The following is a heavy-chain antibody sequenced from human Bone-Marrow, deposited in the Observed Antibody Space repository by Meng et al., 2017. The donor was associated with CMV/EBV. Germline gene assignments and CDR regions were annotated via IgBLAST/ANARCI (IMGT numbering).Heavy chain of an antibody. CDR1: EFTFSYYS. D-gene: IGHD3-22*01. J-gene: IGHJ4*02. V-gene: IGHV3-21*01. CDR3: TRDVYDSSGYYYWDY. CDR2: ITSSSSQT. Sequence: GGSLRLSCAASEFTFSYYSMNWVRQAPGKGLEWVSSITSSSSQTFYADSVRGRFTISRDNAKNSLYLKMNSLRDEDTAVYYCTRDVYDSSGYYYWDYWGQGTLVTVSS.